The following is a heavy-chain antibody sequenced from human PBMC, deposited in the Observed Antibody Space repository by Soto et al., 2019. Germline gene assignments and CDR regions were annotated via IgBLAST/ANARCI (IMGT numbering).Heavy chain of an antibody. D-gene: IGHD4-17*01. J-gene: IGHJ6*02. CDR3: AKDLKYTATTLHSPEKTDYYYYGTAV. V-gene: IGHV3-30*18. CDR2: ISYDGSNK. Sequence: KGLEWVAVISYDGSNKYYADSVKGRFTISRDNSKNTLYLQMNSLRAEDTAVYYCAKDLKYTATTLHSPEKTDYYYYGTAVWGQGTTVTV.